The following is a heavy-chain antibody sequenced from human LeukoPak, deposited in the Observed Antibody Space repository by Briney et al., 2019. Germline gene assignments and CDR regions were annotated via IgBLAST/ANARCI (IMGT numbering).Heavy chain of an antibody. CDR2: ISGSGVT. V-gene: IGHV3-23*01. J-gene: IGHJ4*02. Sequence: GGSLRLSCAASGFTFSTSAMTWVRQAPGKGLEWVSGISGSGVTDYADSVKGRFTISRDNSKNTLYLQMNSLRAEDTAVYYCAKLPSSSWYYPYDYWGQGTLVTVSS. CDR3: AKLPSSSWYYPYDY. CDR1: GFTFSTSA. D-gene: IGHD6-13*01.